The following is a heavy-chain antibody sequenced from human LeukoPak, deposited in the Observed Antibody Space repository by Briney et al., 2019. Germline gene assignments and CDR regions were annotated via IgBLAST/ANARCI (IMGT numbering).Heavy chain of an antibody. J-gene: IGHJ4*02. D-gene: IGHD1-26*01. Sequence: GGSLRLSCAASGFTFSNYWMSWVRQAPGKGLEWVANIKQDGSEKYYVDSVKGRFTISRDNAKNLVFLQMSSLRAEDTAVYYCARLVGATHLDYWGQGTLVTVSS. CDR2: IKQDGSEK. CDR1: GFTFSNYW. V-gene: IGHV3-7*05. CDR3: ARLVGATHLDY.